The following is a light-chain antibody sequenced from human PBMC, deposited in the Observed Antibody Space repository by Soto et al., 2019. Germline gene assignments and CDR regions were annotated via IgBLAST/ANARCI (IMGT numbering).Light chain of an antibody. CDR3: QHYNSYSEA. CDR1: QSVNSN. J-gene: IGKJ1*01. Sequence: DIVMTQSPATLSVSPGERATLSCRASQSVNSNLAWYQQKAGQAPRLLIYGASTRATGIPARFSGSGSGTEFTLTISSLQSEDFATYYCQHYNSYSEAFGQGTKVDIK. V-gene: IGKV3-15*01. CDR2: GAS.